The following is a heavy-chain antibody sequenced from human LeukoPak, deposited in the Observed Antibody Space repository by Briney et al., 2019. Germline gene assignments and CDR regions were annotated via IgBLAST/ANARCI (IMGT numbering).Heavy chain of an antibody. V-gene: IGHV3-23*01. CDR2: ISGSGGST. J-gene: IGHJ4*02. D-gene: IGHD3-10*01. CDR3: AKGLNSITMVRGVYYSHY. CDR1: GFTFSSYA. Sequence: PGGSLRLSCAASGFTFSSYAMSWVRQAPGKGLEWVSAISGSGGSTYYADSVKGRFTISRDNSKNTLYLQMNSLRAEDTAVYYCAKGLNSITMVRGVYYSHYWGQGTLVTVSS.